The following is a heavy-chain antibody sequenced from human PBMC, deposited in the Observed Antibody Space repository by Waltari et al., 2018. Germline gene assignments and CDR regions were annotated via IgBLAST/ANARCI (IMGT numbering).Heavy chain of an antibody. CDR1: GFTFSSYG. V-gene: IGHV3-30*02. CDR3: AKTALGHSSSWYAYYFDY. Sequence: QVQLVESGGGVVQPGRSLRLSCAASGFTFSSYGMHWVRQAPGKGLEWVAFIWYDGSNKYYADSVKGRFTISRDNSKNTLYLQMKSLRAEDTAVYYCAKTALGHSSSWYAYYFDYWGQGTLVTVSS. J-gene: IGHJ4*02. D-gene: IGHD6-13*01. CDR2: IWYDGSNK.